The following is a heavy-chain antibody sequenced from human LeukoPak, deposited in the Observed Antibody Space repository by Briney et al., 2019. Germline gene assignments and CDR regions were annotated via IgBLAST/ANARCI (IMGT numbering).Heavy chain of an antibody. J-gene: IGHJ6*03. V-gene: IGHV3-23*01. CDR3: AKGASTSFYYYYYMDV. D-gene: IGHD2-2*01. CDR2: ISGSGGST. CDR1: GFTFSSYG. Sequence: QSGGSLRLSCAASGFTFSSYGMSWVRQAPGKGLEWVSAISGSGGSTYYADSVKGRFTISRDNSKNTLYLQMNSLRAEDTAVYYCAKGASTSFYYYYYMDVWGKGTTVTISS.